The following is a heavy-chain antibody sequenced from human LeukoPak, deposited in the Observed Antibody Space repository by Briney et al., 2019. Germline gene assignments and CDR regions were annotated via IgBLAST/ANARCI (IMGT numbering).Heavy chain of an antibody. Sequence: GGSLRLSCAASGFTVSRDYMSWVRQAPGRGLDWVSVIYTGGSTYYADSVTGRFTISRDNSKNTLYLQMNNLRAEDTAVYYCARSLGARGDYWGQGTLVTVSS. CDR1: GFTVSRDY. CDR2: IYTGGST. CDR3: ARSLGARGDY. J-gene: IGHJ4*02. D-gene: IGHD1-26*01. V-gene: IGHV3-53*01.